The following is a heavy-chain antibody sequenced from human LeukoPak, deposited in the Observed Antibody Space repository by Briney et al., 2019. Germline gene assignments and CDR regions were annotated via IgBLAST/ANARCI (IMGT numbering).Heavy chain of an antibody. Sequence: GGSLRLSCVASGFTSSSHGMNWVRQAPGKGLEWVSGIIPSGHTIYYADSVKGRFTISRDNAKNSLYLQMNSLRAEDTAVYYCAELGITMIGGVWGKGTTVTISS. CDR2: IIPSGHTI. CDR1: GFTSSSHG. CDR3: AELGITMIGGV. J-gene: IGHJ6*04. V-gene: IGHV3-48*04. D-gene: IGHD3-10*02.